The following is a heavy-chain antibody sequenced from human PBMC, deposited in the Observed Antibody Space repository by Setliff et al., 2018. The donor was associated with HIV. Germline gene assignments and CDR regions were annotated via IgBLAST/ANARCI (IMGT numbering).Heavy chain of an antibody. D-gene: IGHD2-21*01. CDR2: ISYDGSNK. V-gene: IGHV3-30-3*01. CDR3: VGMDIVVVLPPDV. CDR1: GFTFSSYA. J-gene: IGHJ6*02. Sequence: GGSLRLSCAGSGFTFSSYAMYWVRQAPGKGLEWVAVISYDGSNKYYADSVKGRFTISRDNSKNTLYLQMNSLRAEDTAVYYCVGMDIVVVLPPDVWGQGTTVTVSS.